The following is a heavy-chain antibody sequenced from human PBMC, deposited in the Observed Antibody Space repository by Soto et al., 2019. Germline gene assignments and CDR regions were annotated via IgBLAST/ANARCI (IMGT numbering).Heavy chain of an antibody. V-gene: IGHV3-30*18. CDR1: GFTFSGYG. J-gene: IGHJ6*02. D-gene: IGHD1-1*01. Sequence: PGGSLRLSCAASGFTFSGYGMHWVRQAPGKGLEWVAVISYDGNNKYYADSVKGRFTISRDNSKNTLYLQMNSLRAEDTAVYYCAKGGRGTYYYYYGVDVWGQGTTGTVSS. CDR2: ISYDGNNK. CDR3: AKGGRGTYYYYYGVDV.